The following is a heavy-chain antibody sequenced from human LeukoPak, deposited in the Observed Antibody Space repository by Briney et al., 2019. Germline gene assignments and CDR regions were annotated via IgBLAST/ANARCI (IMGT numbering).Heavy chain of an antibody. CDR1: GYTFTSYG. V-gene: IGHV1-18*01. J-gene: IGHJ3*02. CDR2: ISAYNGNT. D-gene: IGHD3-16*02. CDR3: ARGAKYYDYVWGSYRYKPPDDAFDI. Sequence: ASVKVSCKASGYTFTSYGISWVRQAPGQGLEWMGWISAYNGNTNYAQKLQGRVTMTTDTSTSTAYMELRSLRSDDTAVYYCARGAKYYDYVWGSYRYKPPDDAFDIWGQGTMVTVSS.